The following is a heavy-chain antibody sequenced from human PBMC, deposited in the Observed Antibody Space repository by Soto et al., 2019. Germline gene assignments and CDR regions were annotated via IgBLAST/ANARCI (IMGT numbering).Heavy chain of an antibody. V-gene: IGHV3-23*01. D-gene: IGHD6-13*01. CDR1: GFTFSSYA. CDR2: ISGSGDST. CDR3: AKDRDGAAAGPTKFYGMDV. Sequence: EVQLLESGGGLVQPGGSLRLSCAASGFTFSSYAMSWGRQAPGKGREWVSVISGSGDSTYYADSVRGQFTISRDNSKNTLYLQMNSLRDEDTAVYYCAKDRDGAAAGPTKFYGMDVWGQGTTVTVSS. J-gene: IGHJ6*02.